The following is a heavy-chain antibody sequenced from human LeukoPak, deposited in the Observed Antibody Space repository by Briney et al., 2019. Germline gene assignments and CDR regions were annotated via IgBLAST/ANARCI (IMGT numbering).Heavy chain of an antibody. CDR3: AEDSGRITMIVVVIGAPFDP. CDR1: GFTFSSYA. Sequence: GGSLRLSCAASGFTFSSYAMSWVRQAPGKGLEWVSAFIGIGGSTYYTDSVKGRFTISRYNSTHTPYLQMNSLRAEDTAVYYCAEDSGRITMIVVVIGAPFDPWGQGTLVTVSS. V-gene: IGHV3-23*01. J-gene: IGHJ5*02. D-gene: IGHD3-22*01. CDR2: FIGIGGST.